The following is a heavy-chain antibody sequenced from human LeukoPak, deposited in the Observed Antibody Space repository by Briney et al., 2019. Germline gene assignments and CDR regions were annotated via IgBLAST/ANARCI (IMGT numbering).Heavy chain of an antibody. CDR1: GSIFTRYW. J-gene: IGHJ4*02. CDR2: IDPSDSYT. CDR3: ARTYSSGWAFFDY. D-gene: IGHD6-19*01. V-gene: IGHV5-10-1*01. Sequence: GAPLQISCNPSGSIFTRYWISWVRQLPGKGLEWMGRIDPSDSYTNYSPSFQGHVTISADKSISTAYLQWRSLKAADTAIYCCARTYSSGWAFFDYWGQGNMVTVSS.